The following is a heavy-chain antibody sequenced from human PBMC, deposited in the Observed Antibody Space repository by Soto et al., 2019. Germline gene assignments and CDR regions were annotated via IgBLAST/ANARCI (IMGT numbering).Heavy chain of an antibody. CDR3: ARGGGSYYENAFDI. CDR1: GFTFSSYW. Sequence: GGSLRLSCAASGFTFSSYWMSWVRQAPGKGLEWVANIKQDGSEKYYVDSVKGRFTISRDNAKNSLYLQMNSLRAEDTAVYYCARGGGSYYENAFDIWGQGTMVTVS. CDR2: IKQDGSEK. V-gene: IGHV3-7*01. D-gene: IGHD1-26*01. J-gene: IGHJ3*02.